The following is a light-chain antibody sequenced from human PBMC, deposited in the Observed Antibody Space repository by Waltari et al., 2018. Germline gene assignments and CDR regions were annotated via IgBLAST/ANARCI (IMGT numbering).Light chain of an antibody. CDR2: AAS. Sequence: IQFTQSPSPLSASVGGRVTLTCRASQGISNYLAWYQQKPGKAAKLLIYAASTLQSAVPPSISGSGSGTDFTLTISSLQPEDFATFYCQQLNSYQWTFGQGTKVEIK. CDR1: QGISNY. J-gene: IGKJ1*01. CDR3: QQLNSYQWT. V-gene: IGKV1-9*01.